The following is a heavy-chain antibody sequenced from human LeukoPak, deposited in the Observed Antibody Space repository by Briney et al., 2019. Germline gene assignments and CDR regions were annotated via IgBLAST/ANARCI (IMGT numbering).Heavy chain of an antibody. CDR2: INAGSGNT. Sequence: GASVKVSCKASGYTFTSYVMHWVRQAPGQRLEWMGWINAGSGNTKYSQKFQGRVTITKDTSAGTAYMEMSNLRSEDTAVYYCARERGATDYWGQGTLVTVSS. CDR1: GYTFTSYV. V-gene: IGHV1-3*01. J-gene: IGHJ4*02. CDR3: ARERGATDY. D-gene: IGHD1-26*01.